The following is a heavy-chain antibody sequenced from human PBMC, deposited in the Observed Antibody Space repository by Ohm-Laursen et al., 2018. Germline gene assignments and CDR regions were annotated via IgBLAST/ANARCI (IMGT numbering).Heavy chain of an antibody. V-gene: IGHV3-48*03. Sequence: SLRLSCAASGFTFSSYEMNWVRQAPGKGLEWVSYISSSGSTIYYADSVKGRFTISRDNAKNSLYLQMNSLRAEDTAVYYCATSLVLDTAMVNDYWGQGTLVTVSS. CDR2: ISSSGSTI. CDR1: GFTFSSYE. J-gene: IGHJ4*02. D-gene: IGHD5-18*01. CDR3: ATSLVLDTAMVNDY.